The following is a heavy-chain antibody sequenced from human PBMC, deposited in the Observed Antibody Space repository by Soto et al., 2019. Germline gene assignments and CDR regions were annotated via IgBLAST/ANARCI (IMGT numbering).Heavy chain of an antibody. D-gene: IGHD2-2*01. CDR2: ISGSGGST. J-gene: IGHJ6*02. Sequence: EVQLLESGGGLVQPGGSLRLSCAASGFTFSSYAMSWVRQAPGKGLEWVSAISGSGGSTYYADSVKGRFTISRDNSKNGLYLQMTSLRAEDTAVYYCANVRFSSYGMDVWGQGTTVTVSS. CDR3: ANVRFSSYGMDV. V-gene: IGHV3-23*01. CDR1: GFTFSSYA.